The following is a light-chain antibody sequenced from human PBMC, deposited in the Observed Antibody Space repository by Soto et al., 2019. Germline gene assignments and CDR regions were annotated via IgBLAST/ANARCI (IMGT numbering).Light chain of an antibody. J-gene: IGKJ5*01. Sequence: NVLTQSPGTLSLSPGERATLSCRASQTVSSYLTWYQQRPGQAPRLLIYGASKRATGIPDRFSGGGSGTDFTPTTSTLEPEDFALYYCQQYGTSPLTLGHGTRL. CDR1: QTVSSY. CDR3: QQYGTSPLT. CDR2: GAS. V-gene: IGKV3-20*01.